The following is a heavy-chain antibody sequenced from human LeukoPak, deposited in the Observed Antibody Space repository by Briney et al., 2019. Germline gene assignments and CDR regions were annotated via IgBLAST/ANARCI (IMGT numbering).Heavy chain of an antibody. V-gene: IGHV3-23*01. D-gene: IGHD5-18*01. CDR2: ISGTGGRT. Sequence: GGTLRLSCAASGFTFRSYGMNWVRQAPGKGLEWVSSISGTGGRTYYADSVKGRFTISRDNSKNTLYLQMNSLRAEDTAVYYCAKDTASSWWYFDLWGRGTLVTVSS. CDR3: AKDTASSWWYFDL. J-gene: IGHJ2*01. CDR1: GFTFRSYG.